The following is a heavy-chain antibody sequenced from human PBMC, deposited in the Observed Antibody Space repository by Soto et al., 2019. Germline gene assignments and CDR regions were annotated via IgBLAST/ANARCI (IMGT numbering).Heavy chain of an antibody. CDR1: GFSFRSYA. Sequence: LRLSCAASGFSFRSYAMGWVRQAPWKGLNWVSSISAGGDGTYYADSVKGRFTISRDNSKNTVYLQMTSLRADDTAVYYCADGGRYPYYWGPGTLVTVSS. D-gene: IGHD1-26*01. CDR2: ISAGGDGT. CDR3: ADGGRYPYY. V-gene: IGHV3-23*01. J-gene: IGHJ4*02.